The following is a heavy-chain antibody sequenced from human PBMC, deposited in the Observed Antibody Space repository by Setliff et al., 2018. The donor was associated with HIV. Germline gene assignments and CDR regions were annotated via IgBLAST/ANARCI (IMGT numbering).Heavy chain of an antibody. J-gene: IGHJ6*02. CDR1: GGSISSSGLY. CDR2: IYTTGST. D-gene: IGHD3-22*01. Sequence: SETLSLTCTVSGGSISSSGLYWTWIRQPAGKGLEWIGRIYTTGSTNYNPSLKSRVTISVDTSKNQFSLKLSSVTAADTAVYYCARQDQYDDSGYYVGFYGMDVWGQGTTVTASS. CDR3: ARQDQYDDSGYYVGFYGMDV. V-gene: IGHV4-61*02.